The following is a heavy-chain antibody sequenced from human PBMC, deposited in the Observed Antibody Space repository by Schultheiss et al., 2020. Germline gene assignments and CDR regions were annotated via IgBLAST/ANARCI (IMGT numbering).Heavy chain of an antibody. CDR1: GYSFTNYW. V-gene: IGHV5-51*01. Sequence: KVSCKGSGYSFTNYWIGWVRQMPGKGLEWMGIIHPGDSDTRYGPSFQGQVTISADKSISTAYLQWSSLKASDTAMYYCARPLRSSSGWHAFDFWGQGTLVTVSS. CDR3: ARPLRSSSGWHAFDF. CDR2: IHPGDSDT. J-gene: IGHJ4*02. D-gene: IGHD6-19*01.